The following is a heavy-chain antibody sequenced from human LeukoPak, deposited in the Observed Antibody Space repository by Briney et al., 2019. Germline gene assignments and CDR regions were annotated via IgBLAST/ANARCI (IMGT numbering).Heavy chain of an antibody. CDR2: IKPDGSEK. D-gene: IGHD1-26*01. V-gene: IGHV3-7*01. Sequence: GGSLRLSCAASGFTFSTYWMTWVRQAPGKGLEWVANIKPDGSEKYYVDSVKGRFTISRDNAKNSVSLQMNSLRAEDTAVYYCARDRVGATYDAFDIWGQGTMVTVSS. CDR1: GFTFSTYW. J-gene: IGHJ3*02. CDR3: ARDRVGATYDAFDI.